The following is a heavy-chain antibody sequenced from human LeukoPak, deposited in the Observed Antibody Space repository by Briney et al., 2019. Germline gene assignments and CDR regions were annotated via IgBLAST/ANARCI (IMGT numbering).Heavy chain of an antibody. V-gene: IGHV4-59*08. Sequence: PSETLSLTCTVSGGSISSYYWSWIRQPPGKGLEWIGYIYYSGSTNYNPSLKSRVTISVDTSKNQFSLKLSSVTAADTAVYYCASSGWHLDYYDSSGYSVYWGQGTLVTVSS. CDR1: GGSISSYY. J-gene: IGHJ4*02. D-gene: IGHD3-22*01. CDR2: IYYSGST. CDR3: ASSGWHLDYYDSSGYSVY.